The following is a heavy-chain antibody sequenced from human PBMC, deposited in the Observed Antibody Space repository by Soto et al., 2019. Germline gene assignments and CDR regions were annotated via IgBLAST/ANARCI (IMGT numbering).Heavy chain of an antibody. J-gene: IGHJ3*02. D-gene: IGHD1-26*01. CDR1: GFTFSYYW. CDR3: ARGDRGAFDI. V-gene: IGHV3-74*01. CDR2: IHSDGGST. Sequence: EVQLVESGGGLVQPGESLRLSCAASGFTFSYYWMHWVRQAPGKGLVWVSRIHSDGGSTTYADSVKGRFTISRDNGRNTGYLRMNSLRVEGTAVYYCARGDRGAFDIWGQGTVVTVSS.